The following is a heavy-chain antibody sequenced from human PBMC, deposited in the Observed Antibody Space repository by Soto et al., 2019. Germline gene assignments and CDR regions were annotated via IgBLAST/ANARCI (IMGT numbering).Heavy chain of an antibody. D-gene: IGHD3-22*01. V-gene: IGHV1-3*01. J-gene: IGHJ4*02. Sequence: APVKVSCKTPGYTFTIYKIHCARQAPGQRLEWMGWINVGNGNTRYSQKFQGRLTLTRDTPGNTAYLELNSLISEDTAVYYCATPQDYDGCLDSWGQGTLVTSPQ. CDR1: GYTFTIYK. CDR2: INVGNGNT. CDR3: ATPQDYDGCLDS.